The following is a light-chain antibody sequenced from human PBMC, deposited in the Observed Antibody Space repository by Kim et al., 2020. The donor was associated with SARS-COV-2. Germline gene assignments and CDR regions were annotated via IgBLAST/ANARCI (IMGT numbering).Light chain of an antibody. CDR3: QAWDSSTAVV. J-gene: IGLJ2*01. Sequence: PGQTANLTFSGGKLGHKFTSWYQQKPGPSPVLVMYQDTKRPSGIPERFSGSNSGNTTTLTLSGTQAMDEADYFCQAWDSSTAVVFGGGTQLTVL. CDR2: QDT. V-gene: IGLV3-1*01. CDR1: KLGHKF.